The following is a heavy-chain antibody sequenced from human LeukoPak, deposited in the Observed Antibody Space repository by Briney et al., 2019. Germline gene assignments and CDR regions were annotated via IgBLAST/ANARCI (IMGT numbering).Heavy chain of an antibody. D-gene: IGHD6-13*01. CDR1: GYTFTSYG. J-gene: IGHJ4*02. Sequence: APVKVSCKASGYTFTSYGISWVRQAPGQGLEWMGWISAYNGNTNYAQKLQGRVTMTTDTSTSTAYMELRSLRSDDPAVYYCARDGREGIAADETDYWGQGTLVTVSS. CDR3: ARDGREGIAADETDY. CDR2: ISAYNGNT. V-gene: IGHV1-18*04.